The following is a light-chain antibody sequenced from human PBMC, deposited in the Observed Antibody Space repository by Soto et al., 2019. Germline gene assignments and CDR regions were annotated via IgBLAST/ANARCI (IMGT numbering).Light chain of an antibody. CDR3: LQYVSSPWT. CDR1: QTVGGRY. Sequence: EIVLTQSAATLSLSLGERATLSCRASQTVGGRYLAWFQQKPGQTPRLLIYGASTRAAGVPDRFSGSGSGTDFSLTINRPEPEDFAVYYCLQYVSSPWTFGQGTKVEV. J-gene: IGKJ1*01. V-gene: IGKV3-20*01. CDR2: GAS.